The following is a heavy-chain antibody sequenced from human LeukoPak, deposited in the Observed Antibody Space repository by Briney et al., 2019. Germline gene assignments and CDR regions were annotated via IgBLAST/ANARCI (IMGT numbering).Heavy chain of an antibody. CDR3: ARAGGSSGWGYDAFDI. V-gene: IGHV3-21*04. J-gene: IGHJ3*02. D-gene: IGHD6-19*01. CDR2: ISSSSSYI. Sequence: GGSLRLSCAASGFTFSSYSMNWVRQAPGKGLEWVSSISSSSSYIYYADSVKGRFTISRDNAKNSLYLQMNSLRAEDTAVYYCARAGGSSGWGYDAFDIWGQGTMVTVSS. CDR1: GFTFSSYS.